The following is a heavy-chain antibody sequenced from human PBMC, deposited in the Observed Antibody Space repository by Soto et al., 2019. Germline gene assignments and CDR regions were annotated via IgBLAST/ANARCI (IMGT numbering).Heavy chain of an antibody. CDR1: GGTFSSYA. Sequence: QVPLVQSGAEVKKPGSSVKVSCKASGGTFSSYAISWVRQAPGQGLEWMGGIIPIFGTANYAQKFQGRVTITADESTSTAYMELSSLRAEDTAVYYCASSVKGYRKDDYYYYGMDVWGQGTTVTVSS. J-gene: IGHJ6*02. V-gene: IGHV1-69*01. D-gene: IGHD4-4*01. CDR2: IIPIFGTA. CDR3: ASSVKGYRKDDYYYYGMDV.